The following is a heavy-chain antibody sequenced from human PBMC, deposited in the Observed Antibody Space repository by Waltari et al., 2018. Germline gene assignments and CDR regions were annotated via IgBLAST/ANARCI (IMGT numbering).Heavy chain of an antibody. CDR1: GGSISSSSYY. D-gene: IGHD1-26*01. V-gene: IGHV4-39*01. Sequence: QLQLQESGPGLVKPSETLSLTCTVSGGSISSSSYYWGWLRQPPGKGLEWIGSIYYSGSTYYNPSLKSRVTISVDTSKNQFSLKLSSVTAADTAVYYCARLEGGSYGGLSFDYWGQGTLVTVSS. J-gene: IGHJ4*02. CDR2: IYYSGST. CDR3: ARLEGGSYGGLSFDY.